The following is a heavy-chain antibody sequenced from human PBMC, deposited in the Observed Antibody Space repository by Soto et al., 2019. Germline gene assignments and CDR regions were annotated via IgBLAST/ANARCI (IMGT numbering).Heavy chain of an antibody. CDR3: ARVLLRFLEYLAPPFMDV. J-gene: IGHJ6*02. CDR1: GYTFTGYY. V-gene: IGHV1-2*02. Sequence: QVQLVQSGAEVKKPGASVKVSCKASGYTFTGYYVHWVRQAPGQGLEWMGWINPNGGGTNYAQKFQGRVTMTRDTSINTTYMELSRLRSDDTAVYYCARVLLRFLEYLAPPFMDVWGQGTTVTVSS. CDR2: INPNGGGT. D-gene: IGHD3-3*01.